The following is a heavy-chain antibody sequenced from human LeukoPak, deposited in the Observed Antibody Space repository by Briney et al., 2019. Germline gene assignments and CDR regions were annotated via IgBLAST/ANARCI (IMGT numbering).Heavy chain of an antibody. CDR1: GFTFSSHS. J-gene: IGHJ6*03. D-gene: IGHD3-3*01. CDR2: IRSSNNYI. V-gene: IGHV3-21*04. Sequence: GGSLRLSCAASGFTFSSHSMNWVRQAPGKGLEWVSSIRSSNNYIFYADSVKGRFTISRDKAKNTLYLQINSLRAEATAVYNCANSLLEWLLYEDYYYMDVWGKGTTVTLSS. CDR3: ANSLLEWLLYEDYYYMDV.